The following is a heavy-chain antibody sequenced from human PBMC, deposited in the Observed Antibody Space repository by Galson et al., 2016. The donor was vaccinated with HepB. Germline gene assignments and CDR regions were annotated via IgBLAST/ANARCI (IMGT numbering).Heavy chain of an antibody. D-gene: IGHD1-26*01. V-gene: IGHV4-61*08. J-gene: IGHJ6*02. CDR3: SRVGYSGSRFVSGFYYNGLNV. CDR2: TYYGRDN. CDR1: GASLGVSGYH. Sequence: SETLSLTCTVSGASLGVSGYHWAWIRQPTGKGLEWMAHTYYGRDNRYNPSLKVRVTLSTDTSTNEMSLTLTSVTTADTAVYYCSRVGYSGSRFVSGFYYNGLNVWGQGPTVTVS.